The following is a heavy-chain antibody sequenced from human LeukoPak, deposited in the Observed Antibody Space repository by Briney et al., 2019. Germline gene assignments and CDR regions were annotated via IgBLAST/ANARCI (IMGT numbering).Heavy chain of an antibody. CDR1: GGTFSSYA. CDR2: IIPIFGTA. D-gene: IGHD2-15*01. V-gene: IGHV1-69*13. CDR3: ARGHCSGGSCYYFDY. Sequence: ASVKVSCKASGGTFSSYAISWVRQAPGQGLEWMGGIIPIFGTANYAQKFQGRVTITADESTSTAYMELSRLRSEDTAVYYCARGHCSGGSCYYFDYWGQGTLVTVSS. J-gene: IGHJ4*02.